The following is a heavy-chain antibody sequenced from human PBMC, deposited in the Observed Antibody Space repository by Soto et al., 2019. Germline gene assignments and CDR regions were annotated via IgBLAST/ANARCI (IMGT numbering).Heavy chain of an antibody. Sequence: PSETLSLTCTVSGGSISSGGYYWSWIRQHPGKGLEWIGYIYYSGSTYYNPSLKSRVTISVDTSKNQFSLKLSSVTAADTAVYYCARAFPTTKYYFDYWGQVTLVTVSS. CDR2: IYYSGST. J-gene: IGHJ4*02. CDR1: GGSISSGGYY. D-gene: IGHD4-17*01. CDR3: ARAFPTTKYYFDY. V-gene: IGHV4-31*03.